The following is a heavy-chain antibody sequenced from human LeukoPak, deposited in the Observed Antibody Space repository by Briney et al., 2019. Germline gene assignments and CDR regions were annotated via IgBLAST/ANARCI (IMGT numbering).Heavy chain of an antibody. V-gene: IGHV3-30*03. CDR1: GFNVSSNY. J-gene: IGHJ4*02. CDR3: ARGEVYFDY. CDR2: ISYDGSNK. Sequence: PGGSLRLSCAASGFNVSSNYMSWVRQAPGKGLEWVAVISYDGSNKYYADSVKGRFTISRDNSKNTLCLQMNSLRAEDTAVYYCARGEVYFDYWGQGTLVTVSS.